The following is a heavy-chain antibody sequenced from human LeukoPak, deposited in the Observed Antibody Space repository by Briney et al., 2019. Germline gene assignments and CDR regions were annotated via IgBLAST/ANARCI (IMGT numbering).Heavy chain of an antibody. D-gene: IGHD4-17*01. CDR3: ARDTLGEGDESDYAVYYFDY. CDR1: GYTFTSYG. V-gene: IGHV1-18*01. J-gene: IGHJ4*02. Sequence: ASVKVSCKASGYTFTSYGINWVRQAPGQGLEWMGWINPNSGGTNYAQKLQGRVTMTTDTSTSTAYMELRSLRSDDTAVYYCARDTLGEGDESDYAVYYFDYWGQGSLVTVSS. CDR2: INPNSGGT.